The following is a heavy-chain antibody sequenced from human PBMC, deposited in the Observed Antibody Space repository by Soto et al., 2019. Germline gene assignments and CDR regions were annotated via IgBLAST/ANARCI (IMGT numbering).Heavy chain of an antibody. D-gene: IGHD1-26*01. CDR3: AKSGPTNYFDS. Sequence: PGGSLRLSCAASGFTFSTSAMTWVRQAPGKGPEWVSTISDGSRFTYYADSVGGRFTISRDDSKKILFLQMSSLRAEDTAAYFCAKSGPTNYFDSWGQGSLVTVSS. J-gene: IGHJ4*02. V-gene: IGHV3-23*01. CDR1: GFTFSTSA. CDR2: ISDGSRFT.